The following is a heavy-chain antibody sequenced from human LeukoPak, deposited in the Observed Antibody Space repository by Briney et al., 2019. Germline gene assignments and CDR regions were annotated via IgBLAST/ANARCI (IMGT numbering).Heavy chain of an antibody. Sequence: PSQTLSLTCTVSGGSISSGSYYWGWIRQPPGKGLEWIGSIYYSGSTYYNPSLKSRVTISVDTSKNQFSLKLSSVTAADTAVYYCARTVLDLYSNPFDYWGQGTLVTVSS. CDR2: IYYSGST. J-gene: IGHJ4*02. V-gene: IGHV4-39*01. D-gene: IGHD4-11*01. CDR3: ARTVLDLYSNPFDY. CDR1: GGSISSGSYY.